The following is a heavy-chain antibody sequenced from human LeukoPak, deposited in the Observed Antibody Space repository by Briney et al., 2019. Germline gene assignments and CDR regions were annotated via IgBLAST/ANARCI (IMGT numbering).Heavy chain of an antibody. Sequence: PSETLSLTCTVSGASISSYYWSWTRQPPGKGLEWIGYIYYSGRTTYNPSLKRRDTMSVATSKHQSALNLTSVTAAATAVYYCAREGGNSRALDPWGQGTLVAVSA. V-gene: IGHV4-59*12. J-gene: IGHJ5*02. CDR1: GASISSYY. CDR2: IYYSGRT. CDR3: AREGGNSRALDP. D-gene: IGHD5-18*01.